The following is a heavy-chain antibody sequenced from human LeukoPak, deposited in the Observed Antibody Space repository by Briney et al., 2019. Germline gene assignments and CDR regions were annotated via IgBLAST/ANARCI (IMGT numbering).Heavy chain of an antibody. J-gene: IGHJ4*02. CDR1: GFTFSSYT. CDR2: ISSICSTI. V-gene: IGHV3-48*04. D-gene: IGHD3-9*01. Sequence: SGGSLRLSCAASGFTFSSYTMNWVRQAPGKGLEWVSYISSICSTIYYADSVKVRFTISRENAKNSLYLQMNSLRAEDTAVYYCARVEKVSGDILTGYYSGGPHFDYWGQGTLVTVSS. CDR3: ARVEKVSGDILTGYYSGGPHFDY.